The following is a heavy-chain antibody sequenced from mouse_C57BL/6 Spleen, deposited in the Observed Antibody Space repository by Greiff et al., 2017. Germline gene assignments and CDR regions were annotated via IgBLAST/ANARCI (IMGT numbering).Heavy chain of an antibody. D-gene: IGHD2-5*01. CDR1: GYTFTSYW. J-gene: IGHJ3*01. CDR3: GRRAYYSNYAAMAY. Sequence: QVQLQQPGAELVKPGASVKMSCKASGYTFTSYWITWVKQRPGQGLEWIGDIYPGSGSTNYNEKFKSKATLTVDTSSSTAYMQLSSLTSDDAAVYYCGRRAYYSNYAAMAYWGQGTLVTVSA. CDR2: IYPGSGST. V-gene: IGHV1-55*01.